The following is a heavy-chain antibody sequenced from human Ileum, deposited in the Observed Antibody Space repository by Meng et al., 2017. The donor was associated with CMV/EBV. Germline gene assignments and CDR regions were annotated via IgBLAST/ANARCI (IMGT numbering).Heavy chain of an antibody. J-gene: IGHJ4*01. CDR1: GYTFSKSY. V-gene: IGHV1-46*01. Sequence: SCKASGYTFSKSYIYWVRQAPGQGPEWVGIINPTGDRTTLAQKFQGRVTVTRDTSTNTVYMELSSLRSDDTAVYYCASQAATQTYFDFWGHGTLVTVSS. D-gene: IGHD6-13*01. CDR3: ASQAATQTYFDF. CDR2: INPTGDRT.